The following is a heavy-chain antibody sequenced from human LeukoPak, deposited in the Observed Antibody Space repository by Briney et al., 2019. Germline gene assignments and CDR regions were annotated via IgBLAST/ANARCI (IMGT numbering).Heavy chain of an antibody. CDR3: TAEPFVVWSGYYGAIDY. CDR2: IKSKTDGGTT. V-gene: IGHV3-15*01. D-gene: IGHD3-3*01. J-gene: IGHJ4*02. CDR1: GLTFSNAW. Sequence: GGSLRLSCAASGLTFSNAWMPWVRQAPGKGLEWVGRIKSKTDGGTTDYAAPVKGRFTISRDDSKNTLYLQMNSLKTEDTAAYYCTAEPFVVWSGYYGAIDYWGQGTLVTVSS.